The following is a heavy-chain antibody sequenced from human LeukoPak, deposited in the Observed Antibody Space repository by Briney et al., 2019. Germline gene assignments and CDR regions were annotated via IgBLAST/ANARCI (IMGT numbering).Heavy chain of an antibody. CDR3: ARHNDYGDWGLDY. V-gene: IGHV5-51*01. J-gene: IGHJ4*02. CDR2: IYPGDSDT. D-gene: IGHD4-17*01. Sequence: GESLKISCKGSGYSFTSYWIGWVRQMPGKGLEWMGIIYPGDSDTTYSPSFRGQVTMSADKSISTAYLQWSSLKASDTAMYYCARHNDYGDWGLDYWGQGTLVTVSS. CDR1: GYSFTSYW.